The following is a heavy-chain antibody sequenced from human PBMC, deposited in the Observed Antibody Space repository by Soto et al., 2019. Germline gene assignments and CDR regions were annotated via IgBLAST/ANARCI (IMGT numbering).Heavy chain of an antibody. Sequence: GGSLRLSCAASGFTFSSYWMSWVRQAPGKGLEWVANIKQDGSEEYYVDSVKGRFTISRDNAKNSLYLQMNSLRAEDTAVYYCARDSKGSITIFGVVIIDYGMDVWGQGTTVTVSS. D-gene: IGHD3-3*01. V-gene: IGHV3-7*01. J-gene: IGHJ6*02. CDR1: GFTFSSYW. CDR3: ARDSKGSITIFGVVIIDYGMDV. CDR2: IKQDGSEE.